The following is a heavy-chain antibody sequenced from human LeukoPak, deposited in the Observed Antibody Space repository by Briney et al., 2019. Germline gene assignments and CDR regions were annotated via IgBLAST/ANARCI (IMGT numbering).Heavy chain of an antibody. CDR3: ARPRGCGTSRCNNFDY. J-gene: IGHJ4*02. Sequence: GGSLRLSCAVSGFIFSDFSMSWVRQAPGKGVEWVAKMNEYGSEIFYVASVKGRFTISRDNAKNSLYLQMNRLRAEDTAVYYCARPRGCGTSRCNNFDYWGQGTLVTVSS. V-gene: IGHV3-7*01. CDR1: GFIFSDFS. D-gene: IGHD2-21*01. CDR2: MNEYGSEI.